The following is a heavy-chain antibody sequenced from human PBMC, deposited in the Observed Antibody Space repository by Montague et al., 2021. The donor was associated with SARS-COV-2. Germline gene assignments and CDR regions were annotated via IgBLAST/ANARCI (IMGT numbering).Heavy chain of an antibody. CDR1: GGSISSGGYY. CDR2: IYYSGST. D-gene: IGHD3-22*01. J-gene: IGHJ3*02. CDR3: ARARTRFSLLVVVIGTFDI. V-gene: IGHV4-31*03. Sequence: TLSLTCTVSGGSISSGGYYWSWIRQRPGKGLEWIAYIYYSGSTYYNPSLKSRVSISVDTSKNQFSLKLSSVTAADTAVYYCARARTRFSLLVVVIGTFDIWGQGTMVTVSS.